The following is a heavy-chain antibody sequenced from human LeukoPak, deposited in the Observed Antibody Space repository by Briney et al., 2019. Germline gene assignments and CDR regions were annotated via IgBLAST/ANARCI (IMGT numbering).Heavy chain of an antibody. CDR3: ARVEYYYGSGSYESYFDY. V-gene: IGHV1-69*04. J-gene: IGHJ4*02. CDR1: GGTFSSYA. CDR2: IIPILGIA. Sequence: ASVKVSCKASGGTFSSYAISWVRQAPGHGLEWMGRIIPILGIANYAQKFQGRVTITADKSTSTAYMELSSLRSEDTAVYYCARVEYYYGSGSYESYFDYWGQGTLVTVSS. D-gene: IGHD3-10*01.